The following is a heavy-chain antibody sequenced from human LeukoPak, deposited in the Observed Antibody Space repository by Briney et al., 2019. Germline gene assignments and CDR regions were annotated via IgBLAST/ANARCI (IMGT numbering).Heavy chain of an antibody. CDR2: ISSSSTYI. D-gene: IGHD3-10*01. J-gene: IGHJ4*02. V-gene: IGHV3-21*01. CDR3: ARSGSGYIDY. Sequence: AGGSLRLSCAASGFTFSSYSMNWVRQAPGKGLEWVSSISSSSTYIYYADSVKGRFTISRDNAKNSLYLQMNSLRVEDTAVYYCARSGSGYIDYWGQGTLVTVSS. CDR1: GFTFSSYS.